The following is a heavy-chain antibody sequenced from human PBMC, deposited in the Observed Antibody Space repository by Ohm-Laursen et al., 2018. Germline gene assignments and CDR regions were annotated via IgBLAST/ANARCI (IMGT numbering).Heavy chain of an antibody. CDR3: ARQESSGWYPDY. D-gene: IGHD6-19*01. CDR1: GGSISSYY. Sequence: GTLSLTCTVSGGSISSYYWTWIRQPPGKGLEWIGYIYYSGSTNYNPSLKSRVTISVDTSKNQFSLKLSSVTVADTAVYYCARQESSGWYPDYWGQGTLVTVSS. CDR2: IYYSGST. V-gene: IGHV4-59*08. J-gene: IGHJ4*02.